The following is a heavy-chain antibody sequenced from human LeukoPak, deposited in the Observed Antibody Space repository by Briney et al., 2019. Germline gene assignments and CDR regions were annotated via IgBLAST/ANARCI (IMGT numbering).Heavy chain of an antibody. Sequence: GGSLRLSCAASGFSFSSYAMSWVRQAPGKGLEWVSVISGSGGSTYYADSVKGRFNISRDNSKNTLYLQMNSLRAEDTAVYYCAKNAEREKHFTPKRYKWNSYFDYWGQGTLVTVSS. D-gene: IGHD1-7*01. CDR2: ISGSGGST. CDR1: GFSFSSYA. CDR3: AKNAEREKHFTPKRYKWNSYFDY. J-gene: IGHJ4*02. V-gene: IGHV3-23*01.